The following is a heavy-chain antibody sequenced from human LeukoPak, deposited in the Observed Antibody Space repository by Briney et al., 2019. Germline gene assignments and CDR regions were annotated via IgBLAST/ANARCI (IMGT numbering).Heavy chain of an antibody. J-gene: IGHJ5*02. CDR1: GFTFSSYS. CDR3: ARGGSLDWFDP. D-gene: IGHD1-1*01. CDR2: ISSSSSTV. Sequence: GGSLRLSCAASGFTFSSYSMNWVRQAPGKGLEWVSYISSSSSTVYYADSVKGRFTISRDNAKNSLYLQMNSLRAEDTAVYYCARGGSLDWFDPWGQGTLVTVSS. V-gene: IGHV3-48*01.